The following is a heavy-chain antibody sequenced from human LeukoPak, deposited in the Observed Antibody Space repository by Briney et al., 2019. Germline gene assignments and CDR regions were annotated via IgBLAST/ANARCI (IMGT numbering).Heavy chain of an antibody. J-gene: IGHJ4*02. Sequence: PSETLSLTCTVSGGSISSSSYYWGWIRQPPGKGLEWIGSIYYSGSTYYNPSLKSRVTISVDTSKNQFSLKLSSVTAADTAVYYCARRVVPAASVDYWGQGTLVTVSS. CDR1: GGSISSSSYY. CDR3: ARRVVPAASVDY. D-gene: IGHD2-2*01. V-gene: IGHV4-39*01. CDR2: IYYSGST.